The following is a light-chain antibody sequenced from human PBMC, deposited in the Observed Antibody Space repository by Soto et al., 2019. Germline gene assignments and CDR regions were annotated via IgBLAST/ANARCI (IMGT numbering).Light chain of an antibody. CDR2: DIS. CDR3: QQYENLPYT. V-gene: IGKV1-33*01. J-gene: IGKJ2*01. Sequence: IQMTQSASSLSASVGDRVTITCQASQVINNYLNWYQQKPGKAPKLLIYDISTLEIGVPSRFSGSGSGTDFTFTITGLQPEDIATYYCQQYENLPYTFGQGTKLEI. CDR1: QVINNY.